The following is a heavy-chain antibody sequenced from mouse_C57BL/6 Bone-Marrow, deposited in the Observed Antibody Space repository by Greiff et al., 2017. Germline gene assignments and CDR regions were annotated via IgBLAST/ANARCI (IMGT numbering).Heavy chain of an antibody. Sequence: EVMLVESGGGLVKPGGSLKLSCAASGFTFSDYGMHWVRQAPEKGLEWVAYISSGSSTIYYADTVKGRFTISRDNAKNTLFLQMTSLRSEDKAMYYCARSYDGYFLWYFDVWGTGTTVTVSS. CDR1: GFTFSDYG. V-gene: IGHV5-17*01. J-gene: IGHJ1*03. D-gene: IGHD2-3*01. CDR2: ISSGSSTI. CDR3: ARSYDGYFLWYFDV.